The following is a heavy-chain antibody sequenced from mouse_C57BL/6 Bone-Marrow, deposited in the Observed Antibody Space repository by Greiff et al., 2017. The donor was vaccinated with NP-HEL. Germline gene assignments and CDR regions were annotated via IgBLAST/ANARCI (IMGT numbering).Heavy chain of an antibody. CDR2: IRSKSSNYAT. CDR1: GFTFNTYA. V-gene: IGHV10-3*01. CDR3: VRDNDYDGDYYAMDY. D-gene: IGHD2-4*01. J-gene: IGHJ4*01. Sequence: EVQLVESGGGLVQPKGSLKLSCAASGFTFNTYAMHWVRQAPGKGLEWVARIRSKSSNYATYYADSVKDRFTISRDDSQSMLYLQMNNLKTEDTAMYYCVRDNDYDGDYYAMDYWGQGTSVTVSS.